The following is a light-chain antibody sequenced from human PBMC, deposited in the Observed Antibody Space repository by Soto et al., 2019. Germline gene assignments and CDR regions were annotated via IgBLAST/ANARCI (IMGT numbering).Light chain of an antibody. J-gene: IGKJ4*01. CDR2: GAS. Sequence: EIVLTPSPGTLSLSPGERATLSCRASQSVFSSYLAWYQQKPGLAPRLLIYGASTRATGIPARFSGSGSGTEFTLTISSLQSEDFAVYYCQQYNNWPLTFGGGTKVDIK. CDR3: QQYNNWPLT. V-gene: IGKV3-15*01. CDR1: QSVFSSY.